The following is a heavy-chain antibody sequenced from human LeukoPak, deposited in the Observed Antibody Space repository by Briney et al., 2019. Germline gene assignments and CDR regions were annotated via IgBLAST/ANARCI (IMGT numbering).Heavy chain of an antibody. Sequence: GGSLRLSCAASGFTFSDYYMNWVRQAPGKGLEWVSSISSSSSYIYYADSVKGRFTISRDNAKNSLYLQMNSLRAEDTAVYYCARPHSSSWYEYWGQGTLVTVSS. CDR1: GFTFSDYY. J-gene: IGHJ4*02. V-gene: IGHV3-21*01. D-gene: IGHD6-13*01. CDR2: ISSSSSYI. CDR3: ARPHSSSWYEY.